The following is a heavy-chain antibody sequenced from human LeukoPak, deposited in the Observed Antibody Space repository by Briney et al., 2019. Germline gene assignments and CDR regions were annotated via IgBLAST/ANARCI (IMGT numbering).Heavy chain of an antibody. V-gene: IGHV4-59*01. Sequence: PSETLSLTCTVSGGSISSYYWSWIRQPPGKGLEWIGYIYYSGSTNYNPSLKSRVTISVDTSKNQFSLKLSSVPAADTAVYYCARVWNDVAFYYYFYMDVWGKGTTVTVSS. D-gene: IGHD1-1*01. CDR2: IYYSGST. CDR3: ARVWNDVAFYYYFYMDV. J-gene: IGHJ6*03. CDR1: GGSISSYY.